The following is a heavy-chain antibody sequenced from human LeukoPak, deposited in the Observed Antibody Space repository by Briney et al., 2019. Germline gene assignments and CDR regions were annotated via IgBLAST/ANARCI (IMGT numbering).Heavy chain of an antibody. CDR1: GFTFSSYA. D-gene: IGHD4-23*01. CDR2: ESFDGDNK. V-gene: IGHV3-30-3*01. CDR3: ARVEAGGNAAFGY. J-gene: IGHJ4*02. Sequence: GGSLRLSCAASGFTFSSYAMHWVRQAPGKGLEWVAVESFDGDNKYYADSVKGRFTVSRDNAKNSLYLQMNSLRAEDTAVYYCARVEAGGNAAFGYWGQGTLVTVSS.